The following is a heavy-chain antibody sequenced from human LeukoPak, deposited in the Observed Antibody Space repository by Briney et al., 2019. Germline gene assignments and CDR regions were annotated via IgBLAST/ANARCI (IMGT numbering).Heavy chain of an antibody. CDR3: TTDPNFDYVWGTYRLDY. CDR1: GFTFSSSA. D-gene: IGHD3-16*02. J-gene: IGHJ4*02. Sequence: PGGSLRLSCSASGFTFSSSAIHWVRQAPGKGLEWVGRITSRTDGGTTDYAAPVKGKFTFSRDDSKNTLYLQMNSLKTEDTAVYYCTTDPNFDYVWGTYRLDYWGQGTLVTVSS. V-gene: IGHV3-15*05. CDR2: ITSRTDGGTT.